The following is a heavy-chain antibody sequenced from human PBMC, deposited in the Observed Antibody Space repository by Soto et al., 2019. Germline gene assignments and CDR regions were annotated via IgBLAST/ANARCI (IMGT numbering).Heavy chain of an antibody. Sequence: SVKVSCKASGGTFSSYAISWVRQAPGQGLEWMGGIIPIFGTANYAQKFQGRVTITADESTSTAYMELSSLRSEDTAVYYCARDQATVVVVSDGMDVWGQGTTVTVSS. J-gene: IGHJ6*02. V-gene: IGHV1-69*13. CDR3: ARDQATVVVVSDGMDV. CDR2: IIPIFGTA. CDR1: GGTFSSYA. D-gene: IGHD2-15*01.